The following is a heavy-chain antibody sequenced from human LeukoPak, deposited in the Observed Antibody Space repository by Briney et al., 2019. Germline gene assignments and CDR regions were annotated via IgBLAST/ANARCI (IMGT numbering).Heavy chain of an antibody. CDR3: ARGQYQLPPGPSYYDPIYFDY. CDR1: RFTFSNYS. Sequence: GGSLRLSCAASRFTFSNYSMSWVRQAPGKGLEWVSSISSSGTYIYYADSVKGRFTISRDTAKNSPYLQMNSLRAEDTAVYYCARGQYQLPPGPSYYDPIYFDYWGQGTLVTVSS. J-gene: IGHJ4*02. V-gene: IGHV3-21*01. D-gene: IGHD2-2*01. CDR2: ISSSGTYI.